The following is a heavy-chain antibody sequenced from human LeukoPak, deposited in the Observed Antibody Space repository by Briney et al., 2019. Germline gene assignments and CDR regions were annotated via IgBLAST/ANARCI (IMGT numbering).Heavy chain of an antibody. CDR3: ARRWHTWKKEFDH. D-gene: IGHD1-1*01. CDR1: GGSFSGYY. CDR2: INHSGST. J-gene: IGHJ4*02. Sequence: SETLSLTCAVYGGSFSGYYWSWIRQPPGKGLEWIGEINHSGSTNYNPSLKSRVTIAVDTSKNQFSLKLSSVTAADTAVYYCARRWHTWKKEFDHWGQGTLVTVSS. V-gene: IGHV4-34*01.